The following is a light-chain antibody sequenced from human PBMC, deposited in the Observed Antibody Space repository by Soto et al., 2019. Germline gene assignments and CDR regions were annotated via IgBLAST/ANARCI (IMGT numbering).Light chain of an antibody. Sequence: EIVLTQSPGTLSLSPRERSTLCCRASQSVSSYLAWYQHKPGQAPRLLIYDASNRATGIPARFSGSGSGTDFTLTISSLEPEDFAVYYCQQRSNWPTFGQGTRLEI. CDR1: QSVSSY. V-gene: IGKV3-11*01. CDR3: QQRSNWPT. J-gene: IGKJ5*01. CDR2: DAS.